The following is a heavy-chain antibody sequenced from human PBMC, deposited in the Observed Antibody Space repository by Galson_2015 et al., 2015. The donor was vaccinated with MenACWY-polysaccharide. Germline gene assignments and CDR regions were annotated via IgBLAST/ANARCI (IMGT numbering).Heavy chain of an antibody. CDR2: IHYNGDT. CDR1: GGSMSSYY. V-gene: IGHV4-59*01. D-gene: IGHD3-22*01. J-gene: IGHJ5*01. Sequence: ETLSLTCTVSGGSMSSYYWTWVRQSPGKGLEWIGWIHYNGDTKYSPSLNSRVTISGDTSRNQFSLKLFSVTTADTAVYYCARIGGMNKGNYYNFGWFDSWGQGTLVTVSP. CDR3: ARIGGMNKGNYYNFGWFDS.